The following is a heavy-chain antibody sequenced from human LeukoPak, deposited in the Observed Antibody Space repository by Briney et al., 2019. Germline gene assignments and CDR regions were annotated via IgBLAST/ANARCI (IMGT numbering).Heavy chain of an antibody. Sequence: ASETLSLTCTVSGGPISSYYWSWIRQPPGKGLEWIGYIYYSGSTNYSPSLKSRLTISVDTSKNQFSLKLSSVTAADTAVYYCARTYGSSGLGYFDLWGRGTLVTVSS. CDR2: IYYSGST. J-gene: IGHJ2*01. CDR1: GGPISSYY. V-gene: IGHV4-59*01. CDR3: ARTYGSSGLGYFDL. D-gene: IGHD6-13*01.